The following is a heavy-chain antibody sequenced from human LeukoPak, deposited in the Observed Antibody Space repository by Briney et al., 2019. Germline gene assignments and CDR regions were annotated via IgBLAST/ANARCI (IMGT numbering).Heavy chain of an antibody. CDR1: GFTFNSYA. Sequence: QPGGSLRLSCVASGFTFNSYATICVRQAPGKGLEWVSSISDNGGGTYYADSVKGRFTISRDNSKNTLYLQMNSLSAEDTAVYYCAKAGGGMAALRKLGAFDIWGQGTMVTVSS. D-gene: IGHD5-24*01. CDR3: AKAGGGMAALRKLGAFDI. V-gene: IGHV3-23*01. J-gene: IGHJ3*02. CDR2: ISDNGGGT.